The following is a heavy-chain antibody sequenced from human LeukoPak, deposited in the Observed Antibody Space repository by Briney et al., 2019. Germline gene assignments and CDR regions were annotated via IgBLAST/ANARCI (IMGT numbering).Heavy chain of an antibody. CDR2: IIPIFGTA. CDR1: GGTFSSYA. D-gene: IGHD3-3*01. CDR3: ARVVTRRNFWSGYYHDY. Sequence: SVKVSCKASGGTFSSYAISWVRQAPGQGLEWMGGIIPIFGTANYAQKFQGRVTIAADESTSTAYMELSSLRSEDTAVYYCARVVTRRNFWSGYYHDYWGQGTLVTVSS. V-gene: IGHV1-69*01. J-gene: IGHJ4*02.